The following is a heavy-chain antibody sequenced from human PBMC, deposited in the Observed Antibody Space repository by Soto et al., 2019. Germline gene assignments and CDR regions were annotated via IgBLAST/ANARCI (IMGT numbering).Heavy chain of an antibody. CDR3: ARGWGYDSTDYYYAY. CDR1: GGSFNRQT. CDR2: SIPIFGTA. Sequence: QVQLVQSGAEVRKPGSSVRVSCKASGGSFNRQTISWVRQAPGQGLEWMGGSIPIFGTANHAQKFQGRVTIIADESTSTVYMELSSLRSDDTAIYYCARGWGYDSTDYYYAYWGQGTLVIVSS. J-gene: IGHJ4*02. V-gene: IGHV1-69*01. D-gene: IGHD3-22*01.